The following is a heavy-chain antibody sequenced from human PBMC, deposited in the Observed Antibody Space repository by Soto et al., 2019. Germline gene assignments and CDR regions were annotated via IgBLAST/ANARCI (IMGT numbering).Heavy chain of an antibody. J-gene: IGHJ6*03. D-gene: IGHD3-3*01. CDR2: IWYDGSNK. CDR3: ARHVGQLLEWLGYYYYYMDV. V-gene: IGHV3-33*01. CDR1: GFTFSSYG. Sequence: GGSLRLSCAASGFTFSSYGMHWVRQAPGKGLEWVAVIWYDGSNKYYADSVKGRFTISRDNSKNTLYLQMSSLRAEDTAVYYCARHVGQLLEWLGYYYYYMDVWGKGTTVTVSS.